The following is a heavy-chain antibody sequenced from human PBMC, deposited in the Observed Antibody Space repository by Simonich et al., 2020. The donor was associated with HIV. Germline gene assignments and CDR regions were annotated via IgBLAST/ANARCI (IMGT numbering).Heavy chain of an antibody. D-gene: IGHD6-13*01. V-gene: IGHV1-24*01. Sequence: QVQLVQSGAEVKKPGASVKVSCKVSGYTLTELSMHWVRQAPGKGLEGMGGFDPEDGETIYAQKFQGSVTMTEDTSTDTAYMELSSLRSEDTAVYYCATVSRSWSRDGPFFDYWGQGTLVTVSS. CDR1: GYTLTELS. CDR2: FDPEDGET. J-gene: IGHJ4*02. CDR3: ATVSRSWSRDGPFFDY.